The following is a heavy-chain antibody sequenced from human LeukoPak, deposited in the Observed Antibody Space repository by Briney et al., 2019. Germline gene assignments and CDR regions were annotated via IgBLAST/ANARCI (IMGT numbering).Heavy chain of an antibody. CDR1: GGTFSSYA. J-gene: IGHJ6*03. CDR2: IIPIFGTA. Sequence: SVKVSCKASGGTFSSYAISWVRQAPGQGLEWMGGIIPIFGTANYAQKFQGRVTITTDKSTSTAYMELSSLRSEDTAVYYCAREYSSSSYVYYYMDVWGKGTTVIVSS. CDR3: AREYSSSSYVYYYMDV. D-gene: IGHD6-6*01. V-gene: IGHV1-69*05.